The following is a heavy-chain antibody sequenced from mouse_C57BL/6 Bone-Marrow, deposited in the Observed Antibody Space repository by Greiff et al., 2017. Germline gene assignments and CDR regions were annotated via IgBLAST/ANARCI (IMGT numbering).Heavy chain of an antibody. Sequence: QVQLQQSGTELVKPGASVKLSCKASGYTFTSYWMHWVKQRPGQGLEWIGNINPSNGGTNYNEKFKSKATLTVDKSSSTAYMQLSSLTSEDSAVYYCAREITTVVPYFDDWGQGTTLTVSS. CDR2: INPSNGGT. CDR1: GYTFTSYW. CDR3: AREITTVVPYFDD. V-gene: IGHV1-53*01. D-gene: IGHD1-1*01. J-gene: IGHJ2*01.